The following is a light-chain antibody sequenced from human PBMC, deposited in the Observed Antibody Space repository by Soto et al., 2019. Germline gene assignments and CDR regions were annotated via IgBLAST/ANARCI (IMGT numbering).Light chain of an antibody. Sequence: DIQMTQSPSTLSASVGDRVTITCRASQSISSWLAWYQQKPGKAPKLLIYKASSLERGVPVTFSGSGSGTEFTLTISGLQPDDFATYYCQQYNSYPYTFGQGTKLEIK. CDR1: QSISSW. V-gene: IGKV1-5*03. J-gene: IGKJ2*01. CDR2: KAS. CDR3: QQYNSYPYT.